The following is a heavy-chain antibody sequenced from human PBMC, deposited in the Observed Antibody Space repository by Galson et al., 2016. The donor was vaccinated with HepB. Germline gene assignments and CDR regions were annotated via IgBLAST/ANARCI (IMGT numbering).Heavy chain of an antibody. CDR2: IIGSGDRT. CDR3: AKMGGFCSSATCYRADR. Sequence: SLRLSCAASEFTFSSYAMSWVRQAPGKGLEWVSAIIGSGDRTYYADSVKGRFTISRDNSKNTLYLQMNSLRAEDTAVYYCAKMGGFCSSATCYRADRWGQGTLVTVSS. J-gene: IGHJ5*02. CDR1: EFTFSSYA. V-gene: IGHV3-23*01. D-gene: IGHD2-2*01.